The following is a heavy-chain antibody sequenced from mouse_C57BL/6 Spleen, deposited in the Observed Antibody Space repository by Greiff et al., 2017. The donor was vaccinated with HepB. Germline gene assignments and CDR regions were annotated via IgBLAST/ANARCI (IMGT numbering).Heavy chain of an antibody. CDR2: IWTGGGT. CDR1: GFSLTSYA. J-gene: IGHJ2*01. Sequence: VQGVESGPGLVAPSQSLSITCTVSGFSLTSYAISWVRQPPGKGLEWLGVIWTGGGTNYNSALKSRLSISKDNSKSQVFLKMNSLQTDDTARYYCARNPLSTGREYYFDYWGQGTTLTVSS. V-gene: IGHV2-9-1*01. D-gene: IGHD4-1*02. CDR3: ARNPLSTGREYYFDY.